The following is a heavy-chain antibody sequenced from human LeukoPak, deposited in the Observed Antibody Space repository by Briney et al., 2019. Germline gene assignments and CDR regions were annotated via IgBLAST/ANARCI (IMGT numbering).Heavy chain of an antibody. CDR2: ISAYNGNT. CDR1: GYSFTSYG. CDR3: ARDVVVVAASEGGDF. Sequence: GASVKVSCKASGYSFTSYGISWVRQAHGQGLEWMGWISAYNGNTNYAQNLQGRVTLTTDTSTSTAYMELRSLRSDDTAVYYCARDVVVVAASEGGDFWGQGTLVTVSS. V-gene: IGHV1-18*01. D-gene: IGHD2-15*01. J-gene: IGHJ4*02.